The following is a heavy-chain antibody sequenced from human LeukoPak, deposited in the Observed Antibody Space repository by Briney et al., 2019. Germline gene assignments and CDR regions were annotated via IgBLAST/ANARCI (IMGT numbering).Heavy chain of an antibody. CDR2: INPNSGGT. Sequence: ASVKVSCKASGYTFTGYYMHWVRQAPGQGLEWMGWINPNSGGTNYAQKFQGRVTMTRDTSISTAYMELSRLRSDDTAVYYCARETGRSYWFDPWGQGTLVTVSS. V-gene: IGHV1-2*02. D-gene: IGHD3-10*01. CDR1: GYTFTGYY. CDR3: ARETGRSYWFDP. J-gene: IGHJ5*02.